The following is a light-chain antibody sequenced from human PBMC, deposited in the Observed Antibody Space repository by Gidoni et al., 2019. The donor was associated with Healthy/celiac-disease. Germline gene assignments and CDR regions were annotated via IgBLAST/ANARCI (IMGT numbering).Light chain of an antibody. V-gene: IGLV3-21*02. Sequence: SHVPTPPPSVSVPPGQTARITCGGNNIGSKSVHWYQQKPGQAPVLVVYDDSDRPSGIPARFSGSNSGNTATLTISRVEAGDEADYYCQVWDSSSDHVVFGGGTKLTVL. CDR2: DDS. CDR3: QVWDSSSDHVV. CDR1: NIGSKS. J-gene: IGLJ2*01.